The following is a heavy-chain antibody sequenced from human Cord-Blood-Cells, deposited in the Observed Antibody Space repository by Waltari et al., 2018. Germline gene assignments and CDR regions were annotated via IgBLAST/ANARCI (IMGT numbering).Heavy chain of an antibody. CDR2: INHSGST. D-gene: IGHD3-10*01. CDR3: ARGRVGVYFDY. J-gene: IGHJ4*02. V-gene: IGHV4-34*01. Sequence: QVQLQQWGDGLLKPSETLSLTCAVSGGSFRGYYWSWIRQPPGKGLEWIGEINHSGSTNYNPSLKSRVTISVDTSKNQFSLKLSSVTAADTAVYYCARGRVGVYFDYWGQGTLVTVSS. CDR1: GGSFRGYY.